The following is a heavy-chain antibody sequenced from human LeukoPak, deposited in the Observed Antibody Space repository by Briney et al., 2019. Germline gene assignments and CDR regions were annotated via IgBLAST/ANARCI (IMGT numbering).Heavy chain of an antibody. CDR1: GFTFSNFA. CDR3: AKGAAAGKVDWFDP. J-gene: IGHJ5*02. Sequence: GGSLRLSCAASGFTFSNFAMMWVRQAPGTGLQWVSTTTGYGATFYADSVRGRFTILRDTSMNTLFLQMNSLGAEDTAVYYCAKGAAAGKVDWFDPWGQGTLVTVSS. V-gene: IGHV3-23*01. CDR2: TTGYGAT. D-gene: IGHD6-13*01.